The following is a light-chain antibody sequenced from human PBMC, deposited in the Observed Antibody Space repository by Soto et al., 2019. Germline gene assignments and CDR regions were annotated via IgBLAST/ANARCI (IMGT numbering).Light chain of an antibody. CDR3: QQRLAWPRT. CDR1: QSVSDY. CDR2: DVF. J-gene: IGKJ1*01. V-gene: IGKV3-11*01. Sequence: EVVFTQSPATLSLSPGERATLSCRASQSVSDYLAWYQQKPGQAPRLLIYDVFNRATGIPARFSGSGSGTDFTLTISSLEPEDFAVYYCQQRLAWPRTFGQGTKVEFK.